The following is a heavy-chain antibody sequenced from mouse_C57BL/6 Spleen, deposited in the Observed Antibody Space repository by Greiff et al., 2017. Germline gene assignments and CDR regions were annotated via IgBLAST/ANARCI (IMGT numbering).Heavy chain of an antibody. CDR2: IYPGSGNT. CDR3: ARDGNYKAMDY. Sequence: VQLQQSGPELVKPGASVKISCKASGYSFTSYYIHWVKQRPGQGLEWIGWIYPGSGNTKYNEKFKGKATLTADTSSSTAYMQLSSLTSEDSAVYYCARDGNYKAMDYWGQGTSVTVSS. V-gene: IGHV1-66*01. J-gene: IGHJ4*01. D-gene: IGHD2-1*01. CDR1: GYSFTSYY.